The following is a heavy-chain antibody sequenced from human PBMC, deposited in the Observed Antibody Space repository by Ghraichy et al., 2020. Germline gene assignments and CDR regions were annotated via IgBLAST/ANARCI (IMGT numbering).Heavy chain of an antibody. CDR3: ARDLSHAARGDRVDY. D-gene: IGHD6-6*01. Sequence: ASVKVSCKASGYTFTSYYMHWVRQAPGQGLEWMGIINPSGGSTSYAQKFQGRVTMTRDTSTSTVYMELSSLRSEDTAVYYCARDLSHAARGDRVDYWGQGTLVTVSS. CDR1: GYTFTSYY. CDR2: INPSGGST. J-gene: IGHJ4*02. V-gene: IGHV1-46*03.